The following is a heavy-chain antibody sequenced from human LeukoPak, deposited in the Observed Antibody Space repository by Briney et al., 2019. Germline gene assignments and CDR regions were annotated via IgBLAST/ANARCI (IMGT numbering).Heavy chain of an antibody. CDR3: ARGSGWYSAFDI. J-gene: IGHJ3*02. CDR1: GFTFSSYW. Sequence: GGSLRLSCAASGFTFSSYWMHWVRQAPGKGLEWVAVISYDGSNKYSIDSVKGRFTISRDNSKNTLYLQMNSLRAEDTAVYYCARGSGWYSAFDIWGQGTRVTVSS. D-gene: IGHD6-19*01. CDR2: ISYDGSNK. V-gene: IGHV3-30*03.